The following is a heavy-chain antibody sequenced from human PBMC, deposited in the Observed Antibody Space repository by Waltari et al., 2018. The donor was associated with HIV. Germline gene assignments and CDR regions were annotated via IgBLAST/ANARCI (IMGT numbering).Heavy chain of an antibody. CDR2: IKSKTDGGTT. CDR3: TTGWGWELRGNYFDY. V-gene: IGHV3-15*01. Sequence: EVQLVESGGGLVKPGGSLRLSCAASGLLFSNAGMSWVGQASGTGREWVGRIKSKTDGGTTYYAAPVKGRFTISRDDSKNTLYLQMNSLKTEDTAVYYCTTGWGWELRGNYFDYWGQGTLVTVSS. CDR1: GLLFSNAG. D-gene: IGHD1-26*01. J-gene: IGHJ4*02.